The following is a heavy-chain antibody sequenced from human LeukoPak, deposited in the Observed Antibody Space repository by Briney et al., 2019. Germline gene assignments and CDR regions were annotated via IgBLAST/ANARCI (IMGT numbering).Heavy chain of an antibody. J-gene: IGHJ5*02. V-gene: IGHV4-59*01. CDR1: GGSISSYY. D-gene: IGHD3-22*01. Sequence: SETLSLTFTVSGGSISSYYWSWIRQPPGKGLEWIGYMYYSGSTNYNPSLKSRVTISVDTSKNQFSLKLSSVTAADTAVYYCARDTTYYYDSSGYYGWAEFDPWGQGTLVTVSS. CDR2: MYYSGST. CDR3: ARDTTYYYDSSGYYGWAEFDP.